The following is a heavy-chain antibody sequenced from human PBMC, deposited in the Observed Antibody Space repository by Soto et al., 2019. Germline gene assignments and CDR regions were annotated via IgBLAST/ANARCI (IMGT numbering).Heavy chain of an antibody. J-gene: IGHJ4*02. CDR1: GGSISSGGYY. V-gene: IGHV4-31*03. CDR3: ARGNRDGYNYKN. CDR2: IYYSGGT. D-gene: IGHD5-12*01. Sequence: SETLSLTCTVSGGSISSGGYYWSWIRQHPGKGLEWIGYIYYSGGTYYNPSLKSRVTISVDTSKNQFSLKLSSVTAADTAVYYCARGNRDGYNYKNWGQGTLVTVSS.